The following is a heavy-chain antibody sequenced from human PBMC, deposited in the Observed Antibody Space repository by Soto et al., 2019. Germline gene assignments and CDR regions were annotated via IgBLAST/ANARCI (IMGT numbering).Heavy chain of an antibody. D-gene: IGHD4-17*01. Sequence: GASVKVSFKASGGTFSSYAISWVRQAPGQGLEWMGGIIPIFGTANYAQKFQGRVTITADESTSTAYMELSSLRSEDTAVYYYANDYGGNFAFDIWGQGTMVT. CDR1: GGTFSSYA. CDR3: ANDYGGNFAFDI. V-gene: IGHV1-69*13. CDR2: IIPIFGTA. J-gene: IGHJ3*02.